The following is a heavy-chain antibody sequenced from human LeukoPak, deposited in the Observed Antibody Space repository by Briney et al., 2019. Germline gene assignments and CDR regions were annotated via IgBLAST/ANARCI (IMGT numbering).Heavy chain of an antibody. CDR2: IYTSGST. CDR1: GGSISSYY. D-gene: IGHD3-22*01. Sequence: TPSETLSLTCTVSGGSISSYYWSWIRRPAGKGLEWIGRIYTSGSTNNNPSLNSRVTMSVDTSKTQFSLKLSSVTAADTAVYYCARESYDSSGPDAFDIWGQGTMVTVSS. V-gene: IGHV4-4*07. CDR3: ARESYDSSGPDAFDI. J-gene: IGHJ3*02.